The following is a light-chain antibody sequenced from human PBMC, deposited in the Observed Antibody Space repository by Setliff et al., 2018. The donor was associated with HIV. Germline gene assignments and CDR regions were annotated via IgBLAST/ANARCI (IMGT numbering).Light chain of an antibody. CDR1: SSDVGGYNY. CDR3: SSYTNSNSYV. CDR2: EVT. Sequence: QSALTQPASVSGSPGQSITISCTGTSSDVGGYNYVSWYQHHPGKAPKLMIYEVTNRPSGVSSRFSGSKSGNTASLTIFGLQAEDEADYYCSSYTNSNSYVFGTGTKGTVL. J-gene: IGLJ1*01. V-gene: IGLV2-14*01.